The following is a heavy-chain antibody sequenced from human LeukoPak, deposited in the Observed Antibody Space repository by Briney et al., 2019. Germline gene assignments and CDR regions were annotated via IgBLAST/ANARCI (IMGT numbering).Heavy chain of an antibody. V-gene: IGHV3-9*01. CDR3: AKGPSLGELSCFDY. J-gene: IGHJ4*02. CDR2: ISWNSGSI. D-gene: IGHD3-16*02. CDR1: GFTFDDYA. Sequence: PGGSLRLSCAASGFTFDDYAMHWVRQAPGKGLEWVSGISWNSGSIGYADSVKGRFTISRDNAKNSLYLQMNSLRAEDTALYYRAKGPSLGELSCFDYWGQGTVVTVSS.